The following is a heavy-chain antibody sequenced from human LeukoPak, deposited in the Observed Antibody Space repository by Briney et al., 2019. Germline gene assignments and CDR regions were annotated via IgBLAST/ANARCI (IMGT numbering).Heavy chain of an antibody. CDR3: AREEYCSGGSCYSGYSYYFDY. CDR1: GGTFSSYA. J-gene: IGHJ4*02. D-gene: IGHD2-15*01. V-gene: IGHV1-69*05. Sequence: SVKVSCKASGGTFSSYAISWVRQPPGQGLEWMGGIIPIFGTANYAQKFQGRVTITTDESTSTAYMELSSLRSEDTAVYYCAREEYCSGGSCYSGYSYYFDYWGQGTLVTVSS. CDR2: IIPIFGTA.